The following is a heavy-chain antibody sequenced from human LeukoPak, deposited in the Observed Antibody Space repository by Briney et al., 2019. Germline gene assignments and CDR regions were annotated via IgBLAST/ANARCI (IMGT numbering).Heavy chain of an antibody. CDR3: AKYGMTTVTYIDY. CDR1: GFTFSSYS. J-gene: IGHJ4*02. V-gene: IGHV3-21*01. D-gene: IGHD4-17*01. Sequence: PGGSLRLSCAASGFTFSSYSMNWVRQAPGKGLEWVSSISSSSSYIYYADSVKGRFTISRDNAKNSLYLQMNSLRPEDTAVYYCAKYGMTTVTYIDYWGQGTLVTVSS. CDR2: ISSSSSYI.